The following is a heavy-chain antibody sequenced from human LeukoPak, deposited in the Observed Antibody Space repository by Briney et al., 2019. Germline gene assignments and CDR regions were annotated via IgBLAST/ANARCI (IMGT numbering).Heavy chain of an antibody. CDR1: GFTVGNNW. CDR3: ARVHSSGFYGLDV. CDR2: IYAGGNT. Sequence: GGSLRLSCAGSGFTVGNNWMTWVRQALGKGLEWVSVIYAGGNTNYADSVKGRFTISRDNSIITLYLQMNGLRAEDTAVYYCARVHSSGFYGLDVWGHGTTVTVSS. V-gene: IGHV3-53*01. D-gene: IGHD3-22*01. J-gene: IGHJ6*02.